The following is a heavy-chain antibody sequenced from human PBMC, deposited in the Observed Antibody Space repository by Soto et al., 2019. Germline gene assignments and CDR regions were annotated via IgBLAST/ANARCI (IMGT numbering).Heavy chain of an antibody. CDR2: IYSDGDT. J-gene: IGHJ4*02. D-gene: IGHD6-19*01. CDR1: GFTVSSGF. CDR3: ARPRGNGWVDY. Sequence: GGSLRLSCAASGFTVSSGFMSWVRQAPGKGLEWVSVIYSDGDTKYGDSVTGRFTIFRDNSKNTLYLQMNSLRAEDTATYYCARPRGNGWVDYWGQGT. V-gene: IGHV3-66*04.